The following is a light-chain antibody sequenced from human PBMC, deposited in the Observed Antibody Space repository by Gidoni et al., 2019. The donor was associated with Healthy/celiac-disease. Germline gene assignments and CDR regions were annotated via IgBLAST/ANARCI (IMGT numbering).Light chain of an antibody. CDR2: WAS. CDR3: QQYYSTPP. CDR1: QCVLYSSNNKNY. Sequence: DIVMTQSPDSLAVSLGERATINCKSSQCVLYSSNNKNYLAWYQQKPGQPPKLLIYWASTRESGVPDRFSGSGSGTDFTLTISSLQAEDVAVYYCQQYYSTPPFGQGTKVEI. J-gene: IGKJ1*01. V-gene: IGKV4-1*01.